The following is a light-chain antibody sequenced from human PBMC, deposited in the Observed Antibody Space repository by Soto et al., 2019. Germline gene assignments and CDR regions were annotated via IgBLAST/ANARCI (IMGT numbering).Light chain of an antibody. Sequence: ETLMTQSPDTLSVSLGERATLSCRASQSLRSSLAWYQQKPGQAPRLLIYDASTRATGIPARFSGSGSGTDFTLTISGLQSEDFAVYYCQQRSNWPLFGQGTRLEIK. CDR1: QSLRSS. CDR2: DAS. CDR3: QQRSNWPL. V-gene: IGKV3-15*01. J-gene: IGKJ5*01.